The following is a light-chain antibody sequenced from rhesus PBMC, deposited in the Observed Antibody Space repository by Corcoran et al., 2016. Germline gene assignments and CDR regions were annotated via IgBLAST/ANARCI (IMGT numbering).Light chain of an antibody. CDR2: AAS. CDR3: QQHNSFPYS. Sequence: DIQMTQFPSSLSASVGDRVTITCQASQAIRIWLAWYQQKPGKAPKLMIYAASSLQSGVPSRFSGRGSGTDFTLTISSLQPEEFATYYCQQHNSFPYSFGQGTKVEIK. V-gene: IGKV1-33*02. J-gene: IGKJ2*01. CDR1: QAIRIW.